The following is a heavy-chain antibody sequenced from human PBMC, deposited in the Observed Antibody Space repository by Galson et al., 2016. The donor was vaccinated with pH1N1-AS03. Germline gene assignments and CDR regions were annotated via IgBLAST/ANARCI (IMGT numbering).Heavy chain of an antibody. Sequence: SVKVSCKASGYTFSNYGITWVRQAPGQGLQWMGWIKNNNDNTIYGQNFKCRVTLTTDPSTNTAYMELKNLRSDDTGVYYCARAFEEYLLRDYSSVFDSWGQGTLVTVSS. CDR3: ARAFEEYLLRDYSSVFDS. J-gene: IGHJ4*02. CDR2: IKNNNDNT. CDR1: GYTFSNYG. D-gene: IGHD2/OR15-2a*01. V-gene: IGHV1-18*01.